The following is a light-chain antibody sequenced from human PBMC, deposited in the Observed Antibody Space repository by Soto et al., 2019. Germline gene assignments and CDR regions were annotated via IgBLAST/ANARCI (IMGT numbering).Light chain of an antibody. CDR2: GAS. J-gene: IGKJ1*01. V-gene: IGKV3-15*01. CDR1: QSVSSN. Sequence: EIVMTQSPATLSVSPGERATLSCRASQSVSSNLAWYQQKPGQAPRLLIYGASTRATGIPARFSGSGSGTDFILTISSLQSEDFAVYYCQQYNNWWTFGQGTKVEIK. CDR3: QQYNNWWT.